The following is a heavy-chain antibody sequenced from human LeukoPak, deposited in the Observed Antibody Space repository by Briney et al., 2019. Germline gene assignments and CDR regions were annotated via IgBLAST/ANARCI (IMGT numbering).Heavy chain of an antibody. CDR2: INHSGST. D-gene: IGHD3-10*02. CDR3: ARGGLFSDY. V-gene: IGHV4-34*01. J-gene: IGHJ4*02. CDR1: GGSFSGYY. Sequence: PSETLSLTCAIYGGSFSGYYWSWIRQPPGKGLEWIGEINHSGSTNYNPSLKSRVTISVDTSKNQFSLKLSSVTAADTAVYYCARGGLFSDYWGQGTLVTVSS.